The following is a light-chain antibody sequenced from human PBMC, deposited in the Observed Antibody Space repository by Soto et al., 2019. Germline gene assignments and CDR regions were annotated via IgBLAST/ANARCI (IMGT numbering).Light chain of an antibody. V-gene: IGKV3-20*01. J-gene: IGKJ1*01. CDR3: QQYCDSPLT. Sequence: DIVLTQSPGTLSLSPGERATLSCRASQTVSSSYLAWYQQKPGQAPRLLIYGASTRAAGIPDRFSGSGSGTDFTLTISRLEPEDFAVYYCQQYCDSPLTFGQGTNVEI. CDR1: QTVSSSY. CDR2: GAS.